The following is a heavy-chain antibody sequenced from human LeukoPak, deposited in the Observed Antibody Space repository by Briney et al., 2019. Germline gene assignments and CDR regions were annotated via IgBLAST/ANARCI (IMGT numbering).Heavy chain of an antibody. V-gene: IGHV3-30*18. D-gene: IGHD5-12*01. Sequence: GGSLRLSCAASGFTFSSYGMHWVRQAPGKGLEWVAVISYDGSNKYYADSVKGRFTISRDNSKNTLYLQMNSLRAEDTAVYYCAKDGGLPYNWFDPWGQGTLVTVSS. CDR3: AKDGGLPYNWFDP. CDR2: ISYDGSNK. CDR1: GFTFSSYG. J-gene: IGHJ5*02.